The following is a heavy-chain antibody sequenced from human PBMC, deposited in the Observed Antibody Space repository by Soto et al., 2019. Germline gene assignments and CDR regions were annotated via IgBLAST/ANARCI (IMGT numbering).Heavy chain of an antibody. J-gene: IGHJ6*03. CDR2: INAGNGNT. CDR3: ARGSYYYYMDV. Sequence: ASVKVSCKASGYTFTSYAMHWVRQAPGQRLEWMGWINAGNGNTKYSQKFQGRVTITRDTSASTAYMELSRLRSDDTAVYYCARGSYYYYMDVWGKGTTVTVSS. CDR1: GYTFTSYA. V-gene: IGHV1-3*01.